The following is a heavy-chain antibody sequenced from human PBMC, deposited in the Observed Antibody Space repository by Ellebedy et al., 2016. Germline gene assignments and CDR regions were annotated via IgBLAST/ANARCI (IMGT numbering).Heavy chain of an antibody. D-gene: IGHD1-26*01. V-gene: IGHV3-74*01. CDR2: IDTDGTST. CDR1: GFTFSGHW. CDR3: ARAPYCGSPCQDY. Sequence: GESLKISXAASGFTFSGHWMHWVRQAPGKGLVWVSRIDTDGTSTSYADSVKGRFTISRDNAKNTVYLQMNSLRAEDTAVYYCARAPYCGSPCQDYWGQGALVTVSS. J-gene: IGHJ4*02.